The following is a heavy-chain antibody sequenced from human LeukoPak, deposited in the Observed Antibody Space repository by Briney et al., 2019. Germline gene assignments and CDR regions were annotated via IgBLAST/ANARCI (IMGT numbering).Heavy chain of an antibody. V-gene: IGHV4-59*01. J-gene: IGHJ4*02. CDR1: GGSISSYY. Sequence: SETLSLTCTVSGGSISSYYWSWIRQPPGKGLEWIGYIYYSGSTNYNPSLKSRVTISVDTSKNQFSLKLSSVTAADTAVYYCARGLRWDLPLHFDYWGQGTLVTVSS. D-gene: IGHD4-23*01. CDR2: IYYSGST. CDR3: ARGLRWDLPLHFDY.